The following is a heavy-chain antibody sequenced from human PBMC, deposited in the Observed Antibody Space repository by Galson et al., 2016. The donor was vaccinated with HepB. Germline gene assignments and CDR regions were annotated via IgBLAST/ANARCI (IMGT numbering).Heavy chain of an antibody. Sequence: ETLSLTCRVSGDSIGSSSYHWAWIRQPPGKGLEWIGSIYYDGRAYYRSSLKSRFTISLDPAKNHIPLNLTSVTAADTAVYYCATVPGWESGIYDHWGQGTLVSVSS. V-gene: IGHV4-39*02. CDR1: GDSIGSSSYH. D-gene: IGHD1-26*01. J-gene: IGHJ4*02. CDR3: ATVPGWESGIYDH. CDR2: IYYDGRA.